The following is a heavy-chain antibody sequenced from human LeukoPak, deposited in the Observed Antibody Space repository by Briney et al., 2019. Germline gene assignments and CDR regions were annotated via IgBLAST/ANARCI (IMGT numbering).Heavy chain of an antibody. CDR3: AEGYNPYYFDY. CDR1: RDSISGYY. Sequence: PSETLSLTCTVSRDSISGYYWSWIRRPPGKGPEWIGYISHSGGTNYNPSLKSRVTTSADTSKNQFSLKLSSVTAADAAVYYCAEGYNPYYFDYWGQGTLVTVSS. CDR2: ISHSGGT. J-gene: IGHJ4*02. V-gene: IGHV4-59*01. D-gene: IGHD1-14*01.